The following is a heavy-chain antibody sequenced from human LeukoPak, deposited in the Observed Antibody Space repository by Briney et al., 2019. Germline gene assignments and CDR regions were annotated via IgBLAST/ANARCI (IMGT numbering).Heavy chain of an antibody. CDR2: ISGSGGST. CDR1: GFTFSSYA. V-gene: IGHV3-23*01. CDR3: ANVVVPAAIYEYFQH. J-gene: IGHJ1*01. D-gene: IGHD2-2*01. Sequence: GGSLRLSCAASGFTFSSYAMSWVRQAPGKGLEWGSAISGSGGSTYYADSVKGRFTISRDNSKNTLYLQMNSLRAEDTAVYYCANVVVPAAIYEYFQHWGQGTLVTVSS.